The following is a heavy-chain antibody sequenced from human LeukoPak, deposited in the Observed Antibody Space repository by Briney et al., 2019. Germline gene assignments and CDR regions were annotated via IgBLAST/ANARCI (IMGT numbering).Heavy chain of an antibody. CDR1: GGSISSYY. V-gene: IGHV4-59*01. CDR3: ARSLGYCSGGSCHDFFDY. D-gene: IGHD2-15*01. Sequence: SETLSLTCTVSGGSISSYYWSWIRQPPWKGLEWIGYIYYSGSTNYNPSLKSRVTISVATSKNQFSLKLSSVTAADTAVYYCARSLGYCSGGSCHDFFDYWGQGTLVTVSS. J-gene: IGHJ4*02. CDR2: IYYSGST.